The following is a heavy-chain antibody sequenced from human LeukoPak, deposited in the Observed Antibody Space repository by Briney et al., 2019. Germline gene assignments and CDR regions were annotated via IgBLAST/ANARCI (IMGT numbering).Heavy chain of an antibody. D-gene: IGHD5-12*01. CDR2: ISGSGGST. J-gene: IGHJ4*02. CDR3: ARDETPTNGYDSYDF. CDR1: GFSFSNYA. V-gene: IGHV3-23*01. Sequence: GGSLRLSCVPSGFSFSNYAMSWVRRAPGKGLEWVSSISGSGGSTHYADSVKGRFTISRDNAKNSLYLQMNSLRAEDTAVYYCARDETPTNGYDSYDFWGQGTLVTVST.